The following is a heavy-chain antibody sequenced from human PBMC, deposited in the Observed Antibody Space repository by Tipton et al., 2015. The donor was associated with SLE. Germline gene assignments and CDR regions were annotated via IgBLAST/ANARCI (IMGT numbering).Heavy chain of an antibody. J-gene: IGHJ4*02. CDR3: AGEPDY. V-gene: IGHV4-38-2*02. Sequence: LRLSCTVSGFSVSGGFYWGWIRQSPGKGLEWIASMHHSGVTYYNPSLKSRVNFSVDTSNNQLSLRLSSVTAADTAVYYCAGEPDYWGQGTLVTVSS. CDR2: MHHSGVT. CDR1: GFSVSGGFY.